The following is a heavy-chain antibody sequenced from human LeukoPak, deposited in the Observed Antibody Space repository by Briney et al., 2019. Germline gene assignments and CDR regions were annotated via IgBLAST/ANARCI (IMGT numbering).Heavy chain of an antibody. J-gene: IGHJ4*02. D-gene: IGHD3-22*01. V-gene: IGHV3-23*01. CDR1: GFTLSSYA. Sequence: GGSLRLSCAASGFTLSSYAMGWVRQAPGKGLEWVSGISGSGGSTYYADSVKGRFTISRDNSKNTLYLQVNSLRAEDTAVYYCAKDRKNTMIVVGFDHWGQGTLVTVSS. CDR2: ISGSGGST. CDR3: AKDRKNTMIVVGFDH.